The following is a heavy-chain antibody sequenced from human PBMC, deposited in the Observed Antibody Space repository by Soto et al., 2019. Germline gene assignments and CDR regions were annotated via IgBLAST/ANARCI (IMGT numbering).Heavy chain of an antibody. Sequence: NPSETLSLTCTVSGGSISSGDYYWSWIRQPPGKGLEWIGYIYYSGSTYYNPSLKSRVTISVDTSKNQFSLKLSSVTAADTAVYYCARARYDSSGYYFDYWGQGTLVTVSS. V-gene: IGHV4-30-4*01. CDR3: ARARYDSSGYYFDY. CDR1: GGSISSGDYY. D-gene: IGHD3-22*01. CDR2: IYYSGST. J-gene: IGHJ4*02.